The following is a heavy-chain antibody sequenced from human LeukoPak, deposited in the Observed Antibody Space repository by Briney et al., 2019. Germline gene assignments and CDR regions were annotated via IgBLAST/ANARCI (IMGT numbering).Heavy chain of an antibody. V-gene: IGHV3-33*01. Sequence: QSGGSLRLSCAASGFTFSSYGMHWVRQAPGKGLEWVAVIWYDGSNKYYADSVKGRFTISKDNSKNMLYLQMNSLRAEDTAVYYCARRRGYSGYDLDYWGQGTLVTVSS. CDR2: IWYDGSNK. CDR1: GFTFSSYG. D-gene: IGHD5-12*01. CDR3: ARRRGYSGYDLDY. J-gene: IGHJ4*02.